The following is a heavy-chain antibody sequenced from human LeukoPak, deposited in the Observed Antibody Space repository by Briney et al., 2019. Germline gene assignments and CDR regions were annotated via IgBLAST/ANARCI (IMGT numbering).Heavy chain of an antibody. D-gene: IGHD6-13*01. CDR2: ISYDGSNK. CDR1: GFTFSSYA. CDR3: ARESSWSFDY. Sequence: GGSLRLSCAASGFTFSSYAMHWVRQAPGKGLEWVAVISYDGSNKYYADSVKGRFSISRDNSKNTLYLQMNSLRAEDTALYYCARESSWSFDYWGQGTLVTVSS. V-gene: IGHV3-30*03. J-gene: IGHJ4*02.